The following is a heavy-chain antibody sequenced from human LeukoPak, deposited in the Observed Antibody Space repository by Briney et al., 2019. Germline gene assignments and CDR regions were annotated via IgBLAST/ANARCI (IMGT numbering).Heavy chain of an antibody. D-gene: IGHD4-17*01. CDR1: GVPINSIKYF. Sequence: SETLPLTCALSGVPINSIKYFWPSIPQPPAKRQEWIGYNHYSDTTYYHPSPNNRATISVDTSNIHFSLNLSSVTPADTAVYVRARQGGEPVTTSFTAFDIWGQGTVVTVSS. J-gene: IGHJ3*02. CDR2: NHYSDTT. V-gene: IGHV4-39*01. CDR3: ARQGGEPVTTSFTAFDI.